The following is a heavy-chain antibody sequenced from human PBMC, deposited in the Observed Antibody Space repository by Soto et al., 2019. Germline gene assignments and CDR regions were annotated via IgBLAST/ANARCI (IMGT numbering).Heavy chain of an antibody. V-gene: IGHV1-69*13. D-gene: IGHD5-18*01. Sequence: SVKVACKASGVTFNRQDMRWVRQAPGQGLEWMGGIIPMFGTPHYAEKFQDRVTITADESTGTAYLELSSLRSEDTALYYCAREAGYTYGYVFDYWGQGTLVTVSS. CDR2: IIPMFGTP. CDR3: AREAGYTYGYVFDY. CDR1: GVTFNRQD. J-gene: IGHJ4*02.